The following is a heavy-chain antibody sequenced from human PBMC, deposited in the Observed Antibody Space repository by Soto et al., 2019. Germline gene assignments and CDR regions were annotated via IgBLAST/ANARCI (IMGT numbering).Heavy chain of an antibody. D-gene: IGHD2-2*01. J-gene: IGHJ4*02. V-gene: IGHV4-30-2*01. CDR1: GGSISSGGYS. CDR2: IYHSGST. Sequence: QLQLQESGSGLVKPSQTLSLTCAVSGGSISSGGYSWSWIRQPPGKGREWIGYIYHSGSTYYNPSPRRRVAISVDRSKNQCSLKLSSVTAPDPAVYYCASVPDYWGQGTLVTVSS. CDR3: ASVPDY.